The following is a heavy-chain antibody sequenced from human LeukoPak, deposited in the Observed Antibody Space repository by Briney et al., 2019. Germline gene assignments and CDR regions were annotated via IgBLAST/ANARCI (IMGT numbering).Heavy chain of an antibody. CDR2: FDPEDGET. V-gene: IGHV1-24*01. J-gene: IGHJ4*02. CDR1: GYTLTELS. D-gene: IGHD3-9*01. Sequence: ASVKVSCKVSGYTLTELSMHWVRQAPGKGLEWMGGFDPEDGETIYAQKFQGRVTMTEDTSTGTAYMELSSLRSEDTAVYYCATPHVLRYFDWLLHYWGQGTLVTVSS. CDR3: ATPHVLRYFDWLLHY.